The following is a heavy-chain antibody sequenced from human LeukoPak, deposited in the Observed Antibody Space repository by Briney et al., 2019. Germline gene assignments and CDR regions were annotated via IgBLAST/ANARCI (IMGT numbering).Heavy chain of an antibody. CDR3: ARDIGILEWLALGY. CDR1: GFTFSSYA. D-gene: IGHD3-3*01. J-gene: IGHJ4*02. CDR2: ISYDGSNK. Sequence: GRSLRLSCAASGFTFSSYAMHWVRQAPGKGLEWVAVISYDGSNKYYADSVKGRFTISRDNSKNTLYLQMNSLRAEDTAVYYCARDIGILEWLALGYWGQGTLVTVSS. V-gene: IGHV3-30-3*01.